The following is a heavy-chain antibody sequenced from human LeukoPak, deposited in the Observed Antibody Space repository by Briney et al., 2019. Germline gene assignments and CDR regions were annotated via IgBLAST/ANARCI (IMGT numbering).Heavy chain of an antibody. J-gene: IGHJ4*02. CDR1: GFTFSSYG. CDR2: IWYDGSNK. D-gene: IGHD5-12*01. V-gene: IGHV3-33*01. CDR3: ARDLFRDIVATIPGY. Sequence: QPGRSLRLSCAASGFTFSSYGMHWVRQAPGKGLEWVAVIWYDGSNKYYADSVKGRFTISRDNSKNTLYLQMNSLRAEDTAVYYCARDLFRDIVATIPGYWGQGTLATVSS.